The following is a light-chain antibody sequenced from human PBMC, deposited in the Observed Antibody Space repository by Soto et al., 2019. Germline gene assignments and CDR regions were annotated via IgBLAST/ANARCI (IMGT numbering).Light chain of an antibody. Sequence: QSALTQPRSVSGSPGQSVTISCTGTSSDVGNYNYVSWYQQHPGKAPKVMIYDVNKWPSGVPDRFSGSKSGNTASLTISGXXXXXXXDXYCCSYAGSYTWVFGGGTKVTVX. CDR3: CSYAGSYTWV. J-gene: IGLJ3*02. V-gene: IGLV2-11*01. CDR1: SSDVGNYNY. CDR2: DVN.